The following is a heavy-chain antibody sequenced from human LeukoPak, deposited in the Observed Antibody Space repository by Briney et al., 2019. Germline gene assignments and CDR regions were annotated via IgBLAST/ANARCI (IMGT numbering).Heavy chain of an antibody. Sequence: LQFSSQAPALDSTSYCIGWARQMPLQGLEWMGIILPRDSNTRYSPSFQGQVTISADKSISTAYLQWSSLKASDTAMYYCAVRSPSPTSSDYWGQGTLVTVSS. CDR1: ALDSTSYC. CDR3: AVRSPSPTSSDY. D-gene: IGHD2-2*01. V-gene: IGHV5-51*01. CDR2: ILPRDSNT. J-gene: IGHJ4*02.